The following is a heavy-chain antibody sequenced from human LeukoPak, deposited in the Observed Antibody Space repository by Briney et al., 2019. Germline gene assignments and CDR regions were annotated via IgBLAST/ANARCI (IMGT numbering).Heavy chain of an antibody. CDR1: GGSISSYY. D-gene: IGHD1-7*01. Sequence: SETLSLTCTVSGGSISSYYWSWIRQPPGKGLEWIGYIYYSGSTNYNPPLKSRVTISVDTSKNQFSLKLSSVTAADTAVYCCAREYGITGTTTDGVRYFDLWGRGTLVTVSS. J-gene: IGHJ2*01. V-gene: IGHV4-59*01. CDR2: IYYSGST. CDR3: AREYGITGTTTDGVRYFDL.